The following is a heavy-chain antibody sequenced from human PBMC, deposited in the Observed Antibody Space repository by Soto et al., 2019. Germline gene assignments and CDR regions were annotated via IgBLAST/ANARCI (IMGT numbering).Heavy chain of an antibody. Sequence: KPSETLSLTCTVPGGSISSYYWSWIRQPPGKGLEWIGYIYYSGSTNYNPSLKSRVTISVDTSKNQFSLKLSSVTAADTAVYYCARDRRRGEDAFDIWGQGTMVTVSS. J-gene: IGHJ3*02. V-gene: IGHV4-59*01. D-gene: IGHD6-25*01. CDR2: IYYSGST. CDR1: GGSISSYY. CDR3: ARDRRRGEDAFDI.